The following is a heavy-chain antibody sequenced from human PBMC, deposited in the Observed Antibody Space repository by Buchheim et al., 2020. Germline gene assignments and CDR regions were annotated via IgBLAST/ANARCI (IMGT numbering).Heavy chain of an antibody. Sequence: QVHLVQSGSEVREPGASVKVSCKASGYTFTTYPMNWVRQAPGQGLEWMGYINTNTENPTYAQGFTGRFFFSLDTSVSTSYLQITNLEAEDTAVYYCASLVGASRGPFDYWGQGTL. D-gene: IGHD1-26*01. CDR3: ASLVGASRGPFDY. CDR2: INTNTENP. J-gene: IGHJ4*02. V-gene: IGHV7-4-1*02. CDR1: GYTFTTYP.